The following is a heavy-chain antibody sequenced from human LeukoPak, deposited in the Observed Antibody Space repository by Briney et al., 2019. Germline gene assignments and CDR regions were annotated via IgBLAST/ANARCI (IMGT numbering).Heavy chain of an antibody. D-gene: IGHD2-2*01. CDR2: INHSGST. V-gene: IGHV4-34*01. J-gene: IGHJ4*02. Sequence: SETLSLTCAVYGGSFSGYYWSWIRQPPGKGLEWIGEINHSGSTNYNPFLKSRVTISVDTSKNQFSLKLSSVTAADTAVYYCARVYCSSTSCYLLFDYWGQGTLVTVSS. CDR1: GGSFSGYY. CDR3: ARVYCSSTSCYLLFDY.